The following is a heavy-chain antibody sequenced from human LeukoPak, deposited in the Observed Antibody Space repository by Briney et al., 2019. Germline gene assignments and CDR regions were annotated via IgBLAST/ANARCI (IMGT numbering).Heavy chain of an antibody. CDR1: GFSFSIYS. CDR3: AKDHQQWLSQPLFDY. CDR2: ITSSSSYI. Sequence: PGGSLRLSCAASGFSFSIYSMNWVRQAPGKGLEWVSSITSSSSYIYYADSVKGRFTISRDNAKNSLYLQMNSLRADDMALYYCAKDHQQWLSQPLFDYWGQGTLVTVSS. V-gene: IGHV3-21*04. D-gene: IGHD6-19*01. J-gene: IGHJ4*02.